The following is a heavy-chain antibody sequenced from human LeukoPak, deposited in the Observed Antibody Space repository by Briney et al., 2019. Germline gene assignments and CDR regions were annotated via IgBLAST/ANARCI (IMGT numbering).Heavy chain of an antibody. CDR2: IYTSGST. CDR1: GGSISSYY. J-gene: IGHJ4*02. V-gene: IGHV4-4*07. CDR3: ASGYYDSSGYYPRSYYFDY. D-gene: IGHD3-22*01. Sequence: SETLSLTCTVSGGSISSYYWSWIRQPAGKGLEWIGRIYTSGSTNYNPSLKSRVTISVDTSKNQFSLKLNSVTAADTAVYYCASGYYDSSGYYPRSYYFDYWGQGTLVTVSS.